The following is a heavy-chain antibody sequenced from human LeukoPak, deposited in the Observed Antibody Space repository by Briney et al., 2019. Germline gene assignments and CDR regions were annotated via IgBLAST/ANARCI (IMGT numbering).Heavy chain of an antibody. CDR3: ARQRTVEKKRVTMIAVALPGPIDS. Sequence: GGSLRLSCAASEFSVGSNYMTWVRQAPGKGLEWVSLIYSGGSTYYADSVKGRFTISRDNSKNTLYLQMNSLRAEDTAVYYCARQRTVEKKRVTMIAVALPGPIDSWGQGTLVTVSS. CDR2: IYSGGST. D-gene: IGHD3-22*01. CDR1: EFSVGSNY. V-gene: IGHV3-66*04. J-gene: IGHJ4*02.